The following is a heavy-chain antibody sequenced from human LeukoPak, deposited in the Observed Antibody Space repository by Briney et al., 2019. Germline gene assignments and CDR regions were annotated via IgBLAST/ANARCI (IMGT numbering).Heavy chain of an antibody. Sequence: GGSLRLSCAASGFTFSKYWMRWVRQAPGKGLESVANINEDGSQKFYGDSIRGPFTVSRDNAKNSLYLQMNSLRAEDTAVYFCARDPRRGGYEDWGQGTLVTVSS. CDR1: GFTFSKYW. CDR2: INEDGSQK. V-gene: IGHV3-7*01. CDR3: ARDPRRGGYED. J-gene: IGHJ4*02. D-gene: IGHD5-12*01.